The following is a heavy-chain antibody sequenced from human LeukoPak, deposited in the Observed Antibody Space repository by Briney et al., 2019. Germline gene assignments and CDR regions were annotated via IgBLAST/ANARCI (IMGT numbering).Heavy chain of an antibody. CDR2: IYYSGST. Sequence: PSETLSLTCTVSGGSISSSSYYWGWIRQPPGKGLEWIGSIYYSGSTYYNPSLKSRVTISVDTSKNQFSLKLSSVTAADTAVYYCVRLLLWFGELFIDYWGQGTLVTVSS. CDR3: VRLLLWFGELFIDY. CDR1: GGSISSSSYY. V-gene: IGHV4-39*07. J-gene: IGHJ4*02. D-gene: IGHD3-10*01.